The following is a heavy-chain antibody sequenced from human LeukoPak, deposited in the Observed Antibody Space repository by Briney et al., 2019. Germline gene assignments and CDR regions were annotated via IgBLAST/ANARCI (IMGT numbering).Heavy chain of an antibody. CDR3: ARDRVAAAGTNWFDP. J-gene: IGHJ5*02. CDR2: IKQDGSEK. V-gene: IGHV3-7*03. D-gene: IGHD6-13*01. Sequence: GGSLRLSCAASGFTFSSYWMSWVRQAPGKGPEWVANIKQDGSEKYYVDSVKGRFTISRDNAKNSLYLQMNSLRAEDTAVYYCARDRVAAAGTNWFDPWGQGTLVTVSS. CDR1: GFTFSSYW.